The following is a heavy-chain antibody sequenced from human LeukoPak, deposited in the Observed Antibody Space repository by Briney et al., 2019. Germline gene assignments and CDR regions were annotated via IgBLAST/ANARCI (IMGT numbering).Heavy chain of an antibody. V-gene: IGHV1-69*06. D-gene: IGHD1-26*01. CDR1: GSTFSSYA. CDR2: IIPIFGTA. CDR3: ARAWGIVGATDPTHFDY. Sequence: ASVKVSCKASGSTFSSYAISWVRQAPGQGLEWMGGIIPIFGTANYAQKFQGRVTMTEDTSTDTAYMELRSLRSDDTAVYYCARAWGIVGATDPTHFDYWGQGTLVTVSS. J-gene: IGHJ4*02.